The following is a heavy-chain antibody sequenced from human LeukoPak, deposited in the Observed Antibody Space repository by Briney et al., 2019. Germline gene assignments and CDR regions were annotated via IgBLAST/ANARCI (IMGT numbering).Heavy chain of an antibody. D-gene: IGHD1-26*01. CDR2: INHSGST. J-gene: IGHJ5*02. V-gene: IGHV4-34*01. CDR3: ARAGGSDPVNWFDP. CDR1: GGSFSGYY. Sequence: SETLSLTCAVYGGSFSGYYWSWIRQPPGKGLEWIGEINHSGSTNYNPSLKSRVTISVDTSKNQFSLKLCSVTAADTAVYYCARAGGSDPVNWFDPWGQGTLVTVSS.